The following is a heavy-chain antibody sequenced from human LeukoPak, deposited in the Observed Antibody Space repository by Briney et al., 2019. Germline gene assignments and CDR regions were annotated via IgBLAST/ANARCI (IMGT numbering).Heavy chain of an antibody. J-gene: IGHJ3*02. Sequence: PSETLSLTCTVSGGSISTYYWSWIRQPPGRGLEWIGYIYYSGITDYSPSLKSRVTISIDTSKKQLSLKLSSVTAADTAVYYCARWEASRVAFDIWGQGTLVTVSS. D-gene: IGHD1-26*01. CDR1: GGSISTYY. CDR2: IYYSGIT. V-gene: IGHV4-59*01. CDR3: ARWEASRVAFDI.